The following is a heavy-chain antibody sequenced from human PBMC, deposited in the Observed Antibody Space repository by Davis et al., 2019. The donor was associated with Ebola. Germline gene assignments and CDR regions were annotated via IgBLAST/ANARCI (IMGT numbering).Heavy chain of an antibody. D-gene: IGHD1-7*01. J-gene: IGHJ5*02. CDR2: IKQDGSEK. CDR3: ARAITGTRALWFDP. CDR1: GFTFSSYW. Sequence: PGGSLRLSCAASGFTFSSYWMSWVRQAPGKGLEWVANIKQDGSEKYYVDSVKGRFTISRDNAKNSLYLQMNSLRAEDTAVYYCARAITGTRALWFDPWGQGTLVTVSS. V-gene: IGHV3-7*01.